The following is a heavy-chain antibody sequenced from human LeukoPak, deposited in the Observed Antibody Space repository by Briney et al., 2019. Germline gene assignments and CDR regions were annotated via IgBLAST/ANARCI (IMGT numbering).Heavy chain of an antibody. V-gene: IGHV3-48*04. Sequence: GGSLRLSCAASGFTFSSYSMNWVRQAPGKGLEWVSYISSSSSTIYYADSVKGRFTISRDNAKDTLFLEMNSLRTEDTAVYYCARMSPATQTFDYWGQGTLVTVSS. J-gene: IGHJ4*02. CDR2: ISSSSSTI. CDR3: ARMSPATQTFDY. CDR1: GFTFSSYS.